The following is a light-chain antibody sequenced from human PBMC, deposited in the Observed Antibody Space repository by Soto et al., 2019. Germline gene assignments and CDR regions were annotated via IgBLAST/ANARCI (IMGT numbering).Light chain of an antibody. CDR1: NIGSKS. V-gene: IGLV3-21*04. CDR2: YDS. Sequence: SYELTQPPSVSVAPGKTARITCGGNNIGSKSVHWYQQKPGQAPVLVIYYDSDRPSGIPERFSGSNSGNTATLTISRVEAGDEADYYCQVWDSSSDHSVVFGGGTKSPS. CDR3: QVWDSSSDHSVV. J-gene: IGLJ2*01.